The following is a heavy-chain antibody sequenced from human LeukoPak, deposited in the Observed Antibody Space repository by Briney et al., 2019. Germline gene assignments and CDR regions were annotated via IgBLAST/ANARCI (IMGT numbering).Heavy chain of an antibody. J-gene: IGHJ2*01. Sequence: GGSLRLSCAASGFTFSSYSMNWVHQAPGKGLEWVSAISRSGSSTDYADSVKGRFTISRDNSKNTLYLQMNSLRPEDTAVYYCAKGGDILTGYYLYWYFDLWGRGTLVTVSS. CDR1: GFTFSSYS. CDR3: AKGGDILTGYYLYWYFDL. D-gene: IGHD3-9*01. V-gene: IGHV3-23*01. CDR2: ISRSGSST.